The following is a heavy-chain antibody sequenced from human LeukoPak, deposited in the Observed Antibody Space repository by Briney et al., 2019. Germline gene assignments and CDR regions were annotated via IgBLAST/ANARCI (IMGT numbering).Heavy chain of an antibody. D-gene: IGHD2-21*02. CDR3: AKDGRLLEFDY. J-gene: IGHJ4*02. V-gene: IGHV3-23*01. Sequence: GGSLRLSCAASGFTFNNFGMSWVRQAPGKGLEWVSAISGSGISTYYADSVKGRFTISRDNSKNTVYLQMNSLRAEDTAVYYCAKDGRLLEFDYWGQGTLVFVSS. CDR1: GFTFNNFG. CDR2: ISGSGIST.